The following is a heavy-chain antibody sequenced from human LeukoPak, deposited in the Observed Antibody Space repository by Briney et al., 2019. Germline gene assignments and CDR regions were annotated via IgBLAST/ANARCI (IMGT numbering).Heavy chain of an antibody. CDR3: ARREVLWFGSFDA. D-gene: IGHD3-10*01. J-gene: IGHJ5*02. Sequence: SVKVSCKASGCTFSSYAISWVRQAPGQGLEWMGGIIPIFGKADYAQKFQGRVTITADKTTSRAYMELSGLRSEETAVYYCARREVLWFGSFDAWGQGTPVTVSS. V-gene: IGHV1-69*06. CDR2: IIPIFGKA. CDR1: GCTFSSYA.